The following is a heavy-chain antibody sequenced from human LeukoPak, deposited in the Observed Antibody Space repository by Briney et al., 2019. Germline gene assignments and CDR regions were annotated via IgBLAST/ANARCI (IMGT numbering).Heavy chain of an antibody. CDR3: ARKTYDSSGLIPHPGVFDI. D-gene: IGHD3-22*01. CDR2: IYHSGST. J-gene: IGHJ3*02. CDR1: GGSISTSNW. Sequence: SSETLSLTCAVSGGSISTSNWWSWVRQPPGKGLEWIGEIYHSGSTNYNPSLKSRVTISVDKSKNQFSLKLSSVTAADTAVHYCARKTYDSSGLIPHPGVFDIWGQGTMATVSS. V-gene: IGHV4-4*02.